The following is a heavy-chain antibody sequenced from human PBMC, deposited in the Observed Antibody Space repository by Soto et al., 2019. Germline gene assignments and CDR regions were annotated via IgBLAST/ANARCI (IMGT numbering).Heavy chain of an antibody. CDR1: GFTFSSYS. Sequence: EVQLVESGGGLVKPGGSLRLSCAASGFTFSSYSMNWVRQAPGKGLEWVSSISSSSSYIYYADSVKGRFTISRDNAKNSLYLQMNSLRAEDTAVYYCARFSCLGGGWYLWGQGTLVTVSS. CDR3: ARFSCLGGGWYL. J-gene: IGHJ4*02. V-gene: IGHV3-21*01. D-gene: IGHD6-19*01. CDR2: ISSSSSYI.